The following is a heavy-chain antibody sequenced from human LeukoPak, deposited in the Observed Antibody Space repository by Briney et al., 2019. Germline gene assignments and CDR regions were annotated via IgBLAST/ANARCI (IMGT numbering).Heavy chain of an antibody. CDR3: ARVKPAYYYGSGSYYSGNYYYYMDV. Sequence: PSETLSLTCAVYGGSFSGYYWSWIRQPPGKGLEWIGEINHSGSTNYNPSLTSRVTMSVDTSKNQFSLKLGSVTAADTAVYYCARVKPAYYYGSGSYYSGNYYYYMDVWGKGTTVTISS. V-gene: IGHV4-34*01. J-gene: IGHJ6*03. CDR1: GGSFSGYY. CDR2: INHSGST. D-gene: IGHD3-10*01.